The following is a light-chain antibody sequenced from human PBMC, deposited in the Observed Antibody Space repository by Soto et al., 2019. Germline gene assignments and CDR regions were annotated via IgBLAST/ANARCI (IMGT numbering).Light chain of an antibody. CDR2: EVT. J-gene: IGLJ2*01. CDR1: SSDVGGYNY. Sequence: QSALTQPPSASGSPGQSVTISCTGTSSDVGGYNYVSWYQQHPGKAPKLMIYEVTKRPSGVPDRFSGSKSDNTPSLTVSGLQAEDEADYYCSSYAGSNFVVFGGGTKLTVL. V-gene: IGLV2-8*01. CDR3: SSYAGSNFVV.